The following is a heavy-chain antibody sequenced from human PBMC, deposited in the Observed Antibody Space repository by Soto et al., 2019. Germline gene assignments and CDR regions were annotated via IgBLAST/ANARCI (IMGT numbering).Heavy chain of an antibody. Sequence: LRLSCAASGFTFSSYAMHWVRQAPGKGLEWVANINEDGSDKYYLDSLKGRFTISRDNTKNLVYLQMNSLRVEDMAIYYCARGTVAPGLDYWGQGALVTVSS. CDR2: INEDGSDK. V-gene: IGHV3-7*01. CDR1: GFTFSSYA. J-gene: IGHJ4*02. D-gene: IGHD4-17*01. CDR3: ARGTVAPGLDY.